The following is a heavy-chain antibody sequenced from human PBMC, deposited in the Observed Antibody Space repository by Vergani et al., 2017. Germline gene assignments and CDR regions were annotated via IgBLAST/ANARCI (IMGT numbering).Heavy chain of an antibody. V-gene: IGHV4-61*02. CDR3: ARGGYDFCSGYYRAGWFDP. CDR2: IYTSGRT. J-gene: IGHJ5*02. Sequence: QVQLQESGPGLVKPSQTLSLTCTVSGGSISSGSYYWRWIRQPAGKGLEWIGRIYTSGRTNYNPTLKSRFTMSVDTSKNQFSLKLCSVTAADTAVYYCARGGYDFCSGYYRAGWFDPWGQGTLVTVSS. D-gene: IGHD3-3*01. CDR1: GGSISSGSYY.